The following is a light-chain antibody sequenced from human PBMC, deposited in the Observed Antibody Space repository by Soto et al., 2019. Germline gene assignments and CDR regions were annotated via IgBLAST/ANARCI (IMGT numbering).Light chain of an antibody. CDR2: DAS. J-gene: IGKJ5*01. CDR1: QSISSW. CDR3: QQYNSYHPLT. Sequence: DIQMTQSPSTLSASVGDRVTITCRASQSISSWLAWYQQKPGKAPKLLIYDASSLESGVPSRFSGSGSGTEFTLTISSLQPDDFAPYYCQQYNSYHPLTFGQGTRLEIK. V-gene: IGKV1-5*01.